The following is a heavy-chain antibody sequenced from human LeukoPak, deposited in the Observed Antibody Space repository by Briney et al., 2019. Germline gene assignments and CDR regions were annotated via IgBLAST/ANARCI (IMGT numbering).Heavy chain of an antibody. J-gene: IGHJ4*02. V-gene: IGHV3-23*01. Sequence: GGSLRLSCAASGFTFSIYAMTWVRHTPGKGLEWVSTISSGGRTYYADSVKGRFTISRDNSKNTLYLHMNSLRAEDTAPYYCAKDYSDSWYYFDYWGQGTLVTVSS. CDR2: ISSGGRT. CDR3: AKDYSDSWYYFDY. D-gene: IGHD6-13*01. CDR1: GFTFSIYA.